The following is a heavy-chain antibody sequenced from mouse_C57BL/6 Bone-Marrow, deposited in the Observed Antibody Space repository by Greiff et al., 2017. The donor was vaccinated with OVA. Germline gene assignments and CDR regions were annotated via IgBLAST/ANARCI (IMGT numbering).Heavy chain of an antibody. CDR1: GFTFSSYA. CDR3: ARVVGGGVDY. CDR2: ISDGGSYT. D-gene: IGHD3-3*01. V-gene: IGHV5-4*01. Sequence: EVQVVESGGGLVKPGGSLKLSCAASGFTFSSYAMSWVRQTPEKRLEWVATISDGGSYTYYPDNVKGRFTISRDNAKNNLYLQMSHLKSEDTAMYYCARVVGGGVDYWGQGTTLTVSS. J-gene: IGHJ2*01.